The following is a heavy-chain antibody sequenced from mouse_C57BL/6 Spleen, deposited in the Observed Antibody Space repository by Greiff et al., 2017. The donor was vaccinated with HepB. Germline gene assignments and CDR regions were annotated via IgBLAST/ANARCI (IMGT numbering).Heavy chain of an antibody. D-gene: IGHD1-1*01. CDR3: ARDRTDYGSSLYYYAMDY. V-gene: IGHV5-4*01. J-gene: IGHJ4*01. CDR2: ISDGGSYT. Sequence: EVKLVESGGGLVKPGGSLKLSCAASGFTFSSYAMSWVRQTPEKRLEWVATISDGGSYTYYPDNVKGRFTISRDNAKNNLYLQMSHLKSEDTAMYYCARDRTDYGSSLYYYAMDYWGQGTSVTVSS. CDR1: GFTFSSYA.